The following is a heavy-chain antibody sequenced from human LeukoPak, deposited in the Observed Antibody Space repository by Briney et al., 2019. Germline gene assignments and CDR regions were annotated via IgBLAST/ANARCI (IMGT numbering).Heavy chain of an antibody. CDR1: SGSISNYY. V-gene: IGHV4-4*07. CDR3: ARAPRRGLLWFGFDY. J-gene: IGHJ4*02. D-gene: IGHD3-10*01. Sequence: PSETLSLTCTVSSGSISNYYWSWIRQPAGKGLEWIGRIYTSGSTTYNPSLKSRLTISIDTSKNQFSLKLSSVTAADTAVYYCARAPRRGLLWFGFDYWGQGTLVTVSS. CDR2: IYTSGST.